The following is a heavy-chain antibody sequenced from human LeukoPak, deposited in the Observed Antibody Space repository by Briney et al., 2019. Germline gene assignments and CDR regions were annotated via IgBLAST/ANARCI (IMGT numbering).Heavy chain of an antibody. D-gene: IGHD2-15*01. CDR1: GFTFSSYW. V-gene: IGHV3-7*01. J-gene: IGHJ3*02. Sequence: PGGSLRLSCAASGFTFSSYWMSWVRQAPGKGREWVANIKQDGSEKYYVDSVKGRFTISRDNAKNSLYLQMNSLRAEDTAVYYCARVFCSGGSCYRGIKNAFDIWGRGTMVTVSS. CDR2: IKQDGSEK. CDR3: ARVFCSGGSCYRGIKNAFDI.